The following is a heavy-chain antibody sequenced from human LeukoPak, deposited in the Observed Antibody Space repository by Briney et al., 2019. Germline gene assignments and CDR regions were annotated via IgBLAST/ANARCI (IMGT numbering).Heavy chain of an antibody. V-gene: IGHV3-11*01. J-gene: IGHJ6*02. Sequence: GGSLRLSCAASGFTFSDYYMSWLRQAPGKGLEWVSYIRSSGSTIYYADSVKGRFTISRDNAKNSLYLQMNSLRAEDTAVYYCARDGSTYCSSTSCYSGYYYYGMDVWGQGTTVTVSS. CDR1: GFTFSDYY. CDR3: ARDGSTYCSSTSCYSGYYYYGMDV. D-gene: IGHD2-2*01. CDR2: IRSSGSTI.